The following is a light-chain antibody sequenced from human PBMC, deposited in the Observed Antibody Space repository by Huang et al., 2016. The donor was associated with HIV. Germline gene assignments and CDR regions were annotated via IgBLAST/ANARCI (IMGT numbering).Light chain of an antibody. CDR1: QSVSRN. Sequence: EIVMTQSPGTLSLSPGERATLSCRPSQSVSRNLAGYQHKPGQAPRLLIYGASTRATGVPARFSGSGSGTEFTLTISSLQSDDFVVYYCQQYQDWPRTFGQGTKVEIK. J-gene: IGKJ1*01. V-gene: IGKV3-15*01. CDR3: QQYQDWPRT. CDR2: GAS.